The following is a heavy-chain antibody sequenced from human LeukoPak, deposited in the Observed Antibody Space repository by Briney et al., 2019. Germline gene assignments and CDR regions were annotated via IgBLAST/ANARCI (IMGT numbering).Heavy chain of an antibody. D-gene: IGHD3-22*01. J-gene: IGHJ4*02. Sequence: GSSVTVSCTASGGTFSSYAISWVRQAPGQGLEWMGGIIPIFGTANYAQKFQGRVTITADESTSTAYMELSSLRSEDTAVYYCARSLHSSGYYPFDYWGQGTLVTVSS. CDR2: IIPIFGTA. CDR1: GGTFSSYA. V-gene: IGHV1-69*01. CDR3: ARSLHSSGYYPFDY.